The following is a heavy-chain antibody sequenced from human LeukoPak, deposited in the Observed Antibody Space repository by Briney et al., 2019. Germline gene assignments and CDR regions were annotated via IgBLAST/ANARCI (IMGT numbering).Heavy chain of an antibody. CDR1: GFTVSSNY. Sequence: PGGSLRLSCAASGFTVSSNYMSWVRQAPGKGLEWVSVIYSGGSTEYADSVKGGFAISRDNSKNTLYLQMNRLRAEDTAVYYCAKESYYYDSTGYKAYYFDYWGQGTLVTVSS. CDR2: IYSGGST. D-gene: IGHD3-22*01. J-gene: IGHJ4*02. CDR3: AKESYYYDSTGYKAYYFDY. V-gene: IGHV3-53*01.